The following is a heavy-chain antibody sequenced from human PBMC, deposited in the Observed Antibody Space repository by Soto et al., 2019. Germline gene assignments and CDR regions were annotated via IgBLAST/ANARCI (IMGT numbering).Heavy chain of an antibody. Sequence: EVQLLESGGGLIQPGGSLRLSCAASGFDVSSNYMTWVRQAPGKGLEWVSASYSGGNTYYADSVKGRFTSSGDNFQNTLYLQMNSLTAEDTAVYYCTRGYGAGSYFSDHWGQGTLVTVSS. J-gene: IGHJ5*02. CDR3: TRGYGAGSYFSDH. CDR1: GFDVSSNY. V-gene: IGHV3-53*01. CDR2: SYSGGNT. D-gene: IGHD3-10*01.